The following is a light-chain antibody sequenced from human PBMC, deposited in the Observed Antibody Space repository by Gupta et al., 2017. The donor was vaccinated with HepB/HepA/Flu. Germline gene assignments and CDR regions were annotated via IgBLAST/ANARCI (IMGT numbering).Light chain of an antibody. CDR2: GAS. CDR3: QQDGTSPRT. V-gene: IGKV3-20*01. Sequence: EIVLTQSPGTLSLSPGERATPSCRASQSVSSSFLAWYQQKPGQAPRLLIYGASGRATGIPDRFSGSGSVTDFSLTISRLEPEDFAVYFCQQDGTSPRTFGPGTKVDIK. CDR1: QSVSSSF. J-gene: IGKJ3*01.